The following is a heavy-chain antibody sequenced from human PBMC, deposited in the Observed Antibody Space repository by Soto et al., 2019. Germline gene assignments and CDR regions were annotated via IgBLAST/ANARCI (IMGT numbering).Heavy chain of an antibody. CDR3: ARHRKYQLLLNWLDP. D-gene: IGHD2-2*01. CDR2: IYYSGST. V-gene: IGHV4-39*01. Sequence: SETLSLTCTVSGGSISSSSYYWGWIRQPPGKGLEWIGSIYYSGSTYYNPSLKSRVTISVDTSKNQFSLKLSSVTAADTAVYYCARHRKYQLLLNWLDPWGQGTLVTVSS. CDR1: GGSISSSSYY. J-gene: IGHJ5*02.